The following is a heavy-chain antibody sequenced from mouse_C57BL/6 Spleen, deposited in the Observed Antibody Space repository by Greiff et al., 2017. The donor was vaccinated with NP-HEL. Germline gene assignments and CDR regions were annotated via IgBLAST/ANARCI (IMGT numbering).Heavy chain of an antibody. D-gene: IGHD2-4*01. CDR3: ARFSYDYDEGYFDY. CDR1: GYTFTDYY. CDR2: INPNNGGT. Sequence: EVQLQQSGPELVKPGASVKISCKASGYTFTDYYMNWVKQSHGKSLEWIGDINPNNGGTSYNQKFKGKATLTVDKSSSTAYMELRSLTSEDSAVYYCARFSYDYDEGYFDYWGQGTTLTVSS. V-gene: IGHV1-26*01. J-gene: IGHJ2*01.